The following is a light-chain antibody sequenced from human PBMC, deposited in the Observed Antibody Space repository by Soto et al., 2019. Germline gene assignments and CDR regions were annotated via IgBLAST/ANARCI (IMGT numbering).Light chain of an antibody. Sequence: EIVLTQSPGTLSLSPGESATLSCRASQSVDRNYLAWYQQKPGQAPRLLIYGASSRATGIPPRFSGSGSGTEFVLTISGLEPEDFAVYYCHKFASTPRTFGQGTKVESK. V-gene: IGKV3-20*01. CDR3: HKFASTPRT. J-gene: IGKJ1*01. CDR2: GAS. CDR1: QSVDRNY.